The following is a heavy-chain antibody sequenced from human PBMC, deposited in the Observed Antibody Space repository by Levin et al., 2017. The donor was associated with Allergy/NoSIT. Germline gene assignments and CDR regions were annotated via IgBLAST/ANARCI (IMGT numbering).Heavy chain of an antibody. CDR1: GDSINSSNYY. CDR3: ARRYLYQYDSSGYPTPFDY. D-gene: IGHD3-22*01. CDR2: IYYSGST. J-gene: IGHJ4*02. V-gene: IGHV4-39*07. Sequence: SETLSLTCIVSGDSINSSNYYWGWIRQSPGKGLEWIGSIYYSGSTYYKPSLKSRVTISVDTSKNQFSLRMSSVTAADTAVYYCARRYLYQYDSSGYPTPFDYWGQGTLVTVSS.